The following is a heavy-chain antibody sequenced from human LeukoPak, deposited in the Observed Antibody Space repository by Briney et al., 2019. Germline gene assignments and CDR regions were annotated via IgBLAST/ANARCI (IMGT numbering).Heavy chain of an antibody. CDR1: GFTVSSNY. V-gene: IGHV3-30*03. J-gene: IGHJ4*02. CDR2: ISYDGSNK. Sequence: GGSLRLSCAASGFTVSSNYMTWVRQAPGKGLEWVAVISYDGSNKYYADSVKGRFTISRDNSKNTLYLQMNSLRAEDTAVYYCARAYASNPPSDYWGQGTLVTVSS. D-gene: IGHD3-22*01. CDR3: ARAYASNPPSDY.